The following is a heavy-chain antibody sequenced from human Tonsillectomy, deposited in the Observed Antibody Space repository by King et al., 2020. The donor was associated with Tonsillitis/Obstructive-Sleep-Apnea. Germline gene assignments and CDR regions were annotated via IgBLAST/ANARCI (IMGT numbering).Heavy chain of an antibody. CDR2: INWNGGDT. CDR1: GFIFDDFG. Sequence: VQLVQSGGGVVRPGGSLRLSCAASGFIFDDFGMSWVRQAPGKGLEWVSGINWNGGDTGHADSVKGRFTTSRDNAQNSLYLQMNSLRAEDPALYFCARAASGFCSGGRCYSVYMDVWGKGTTVTVSS. D-gene: IGHD2-15*01. V-gene: IGHV3-20*04. CDR3: ARAASGFCSGGRCYSVYMDV. J-gene: IGHJ6*03.